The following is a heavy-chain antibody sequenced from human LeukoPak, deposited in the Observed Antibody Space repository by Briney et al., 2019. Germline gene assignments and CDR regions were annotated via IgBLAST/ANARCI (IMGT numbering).Heavy chain of an antibody. CDR2: IYSSGST. J-gene: IGHJ4*02. D-gene: IGHD3-10*01. CDR1: GGSISSYY. V-gene: IGHV4-4*07. Sequence: SETLSLTCAVSGGSISSYYWSWIRQPAGKGLEWIWRIYSSGSTNYNPSLKTRVTMSLDTSKNQFSLNLTTVTAAGTAVYYCARTSARGAQFDYWGQGTLVTVSS. CDR3: ARTSARGAQFDY.